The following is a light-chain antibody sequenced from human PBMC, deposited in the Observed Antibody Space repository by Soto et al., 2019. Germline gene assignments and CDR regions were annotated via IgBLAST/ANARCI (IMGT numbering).Light chain of an antibody. CDR3: QESYSTHT. CDR2: AAS. V-gene: IGKV1-39*01. J-gene: IGKJ2*01. CDR1: QSISSY. Sequence: DIQMTQSPSSLSASVGDRVTITCRASQSISSYLNWYQQKPGKAPKILIYAASSLQSGVPSRFSCSGSGTDFTLTISSLQPDDFATYYCQESYSTHTFGQGTKLEIK.